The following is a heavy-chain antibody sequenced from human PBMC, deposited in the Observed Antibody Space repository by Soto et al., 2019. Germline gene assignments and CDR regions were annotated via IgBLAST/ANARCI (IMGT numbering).Heavy chain of an antibody. Sequence: ASVKVSCKASGYTFTSYGIRWVRQAPGQGLEWMGWISAYNGNTNYAQKLQGRVTMTTDTSTSTAYMELRSLRSDDTAVYYCARDSRLITGTIFDYWGQGTLVTVYS. CDR3: ARDSRLITGTIFDY. D-gene: IGHD1-20*01. CDR2: ISAYNGNT. V-gene: IGHV1-18*04. CDR1: GYTFTSYG. J-gene: IGHJ4*02.